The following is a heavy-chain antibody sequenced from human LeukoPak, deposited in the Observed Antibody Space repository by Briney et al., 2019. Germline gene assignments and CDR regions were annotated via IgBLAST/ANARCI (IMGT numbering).Heavy chain of an antibody. V-gene: IGHV4-59*01. Sequence: SETLSLTCTVSGGSISTYYWSWIRQPPGKGLEWIGYIYYSGSTNYNPSLKSRVTISVDTSRNQFSLKLRSVTAADTAVYYCAREFPLTMVRGVIDYWGQGTLVTVSS. J-gene: IGHJ4*02. D-gene: IGHD3-10*01. CDR1: GGSISTYY. CDR2: IYYSGST. CDR3: AREFPLTMVRGVIDY.